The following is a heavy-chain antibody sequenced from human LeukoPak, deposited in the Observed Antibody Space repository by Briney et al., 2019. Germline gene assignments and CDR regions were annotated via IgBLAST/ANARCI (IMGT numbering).Heavy chain of an antibody. CDR3: ARDRGAYYYDSSGREYFQH. V-gene: IGHV1-69*05. J-gene: IGHJ1*01. CDR1: GGTFSSYA. CDR2: IIPCFGTA. Sequence: SVKVSCKASGGTFSSYAISWVRQAPGQGLEWMGGIIPCFGTANYAQKFKGRVTITTDESTSTAYMELSSLRSEDTAVYYCARDRGAYYYDSSGREYFQHWGQGTLVTVSS. D-gene: IGHD3-22*01.